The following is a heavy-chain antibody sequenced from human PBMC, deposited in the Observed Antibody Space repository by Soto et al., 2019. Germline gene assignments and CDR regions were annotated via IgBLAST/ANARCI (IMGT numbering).Heavy chain of an antibody. Sequence: ASVKVSCKASGFRLTGYYFHWLRPAPGQGLEWLGWINPNNGGTTYAQKFQGRVTLTWDTSINTASIDLSSLSPDDTAMYYCARERDQGLSDGMDVWGQGTPVTVSS. J-gene: IGHJ6*02. D-gene: IGHD2-15*01. V-gene: IGHV1-2*02. CDR2: INPNNGGT. CDR1: GFRLTGYY. CDR3: ARERDQGLSDGMDV.